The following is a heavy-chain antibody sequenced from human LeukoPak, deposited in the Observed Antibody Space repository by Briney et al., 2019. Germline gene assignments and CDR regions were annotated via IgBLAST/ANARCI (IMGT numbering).Heavy chain of an antibody. CDR2: INHSGST. CDR3: AVFGELLYPLGHDAFDI. D-gene: IGHD3-10*02. J-gene: IGHJ3*02. V-gene: IGHV4-34*01. CDR1: GGSFSGYY. Sequence: SETLSLTCAVYGGSFSGYYWSWIRQPPGKGLEWIGEINHSGSTNYNPSLKSRVTISVDTSKNQFSQKLSSVTAADTVVYYCAVFGELLYPLGHDAFDIWGQGTMVTVSS.